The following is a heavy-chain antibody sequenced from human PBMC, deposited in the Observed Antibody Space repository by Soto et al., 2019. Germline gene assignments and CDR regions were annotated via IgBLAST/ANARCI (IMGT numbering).Heavy chain of an antibody. J-gene: IGHJ3*02. CDR3: ARFGPYYYDSSGYYDRAFDI. CDR1: GFTFSSYE. Sequence: GGSLRLSCAASGFTFSSYEMNWVRQAPGKGLEWVSYISSSGSTIYYADSVKGRFTISRDNAKNSLYLQMNSLRAEDTAVYYCARFGPYYYDSSGYYDRAFDIWGQGTMVTVSS. D-gene: IGHD3-22*01. CDR2: ISSSGSTI. V-gene: IGHV3-48*03.